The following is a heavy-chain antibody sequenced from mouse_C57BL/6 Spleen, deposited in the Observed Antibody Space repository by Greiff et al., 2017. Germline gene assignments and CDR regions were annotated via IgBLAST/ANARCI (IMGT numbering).Heavy chain of an antibody. Sequence: VQLQQSGPGLVKPSQSLSLTCSVTGYSITSGYYWNWIRQFPGNKLEWMGYISYDGSNNYNPSLKNRISITRDTSKNQFFLKLNSVTTEDTATYYCARDRGTDLAWFAYWGQGTLVTVSA. CDR1: GYSITSGYY. D-gene: IGHD2-14*01. J-gene: IGHJ3*01. CDR3: ARDRGTDLAWFAY. V-gene: IGHV3-6*01. CDR2: ISYDGSN.